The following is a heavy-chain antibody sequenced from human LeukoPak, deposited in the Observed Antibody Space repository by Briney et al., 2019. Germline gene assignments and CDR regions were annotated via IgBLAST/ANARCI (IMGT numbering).Heavy chain of an antibody. D-gene: IGHD5-12*01. V-gene: IGHV1-18*01. CDR3: ARDRGYSGYDFSENWFDP. J-gene: IGHJ5*02. CDR2: ISAYNGNT. Sequence: GASVKVSCKASGYTFTSYGISWVRQAPGQGLEWMGWISAYNGNTNYAQKLQGRVTMTTDTSTSTAYMELRSLRSDDTAVYYCARDRGYSGYDFSENWFDPWGQGTLVTVSS. CDR1: GYTFTSYG.